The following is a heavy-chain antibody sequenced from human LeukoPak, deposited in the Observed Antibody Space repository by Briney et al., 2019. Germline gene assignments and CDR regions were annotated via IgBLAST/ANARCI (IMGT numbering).Heavy chain of an antibody. V-gene: IGHV4-34*01. J-gene: IGHJ2*01. CDR3: ARGRGHGSGNYYNPRYWYFDL. CDR1: GGSFSGYY. CDR2: INHSGST. Sequence: SETLSLTCAVYGGSFSGYYWSWIRQPPGKGLEWIGEINHSGSTNYNPSLKSRVTISVDTSKNQFSLKLSSVTAADTAVYYCARGRGHGSGNYYNPRYWYFDLWGRGTLVTVSS. D-gene: IGHD3-10*01.